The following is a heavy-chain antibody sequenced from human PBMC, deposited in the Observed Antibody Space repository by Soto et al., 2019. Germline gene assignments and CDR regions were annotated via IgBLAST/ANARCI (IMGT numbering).Heavy chain of an antibody. Sequence: GASVKVSCKASGGTFSSYAISWVRQAPGQGLEWMGGIIPIFGTANYAQKFQGRVTITADESTSTAYMELSSLRSEDTAVYYCARGRSSANTNWFDPWGQGTLVTVSS. CDR2: IIPIFGTA. CDR1: GGTFSSYA. J-gene: IGHJ5*02. D-gene: IGHD6-25*01. CDR3: ARGRSSANTNWFDP. V-gene: IGHV1-69*13.